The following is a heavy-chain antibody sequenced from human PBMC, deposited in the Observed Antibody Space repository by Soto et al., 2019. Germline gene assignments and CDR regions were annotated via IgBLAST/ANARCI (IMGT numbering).Heavy chain of an antibody. CDR2: ISSSSSYI. V-gene: IGHV3-21*01. CDR1: GFTFSSYS. Sequence: GGSLRLSCAASGFTFSSYSMNWVRQAPGKGLEWVSSISSSSSYIYYADSVKGRFTISRDNAKNSLYLQMNSLRAEDTAVYYCARDRCSGGSCFLDPLDYWGQGTLVTVSS. J-gene: IGHJ4*02. CDR3: ARDRCSGGSCFLDPLDY. D-gene: IGHD2-15*01.